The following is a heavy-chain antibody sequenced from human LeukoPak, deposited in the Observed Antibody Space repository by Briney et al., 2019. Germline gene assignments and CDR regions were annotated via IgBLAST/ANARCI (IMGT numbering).Heavy chain of an antibody. CDR2: ITSSGDDI. J-gene: IGHJ4*02. Sequence: PGGSLRLSCAASGFNFSDYYMSWIRQAPGKGLEWVAYITSSGDDIYYADSVKGRFTISRDNAKNALFLRMNSLRVEDTATYYCASDIVATSGDFWGQGTLVSVSS. CDR3: ASDIVATSGDF. D-gene: IGHD5-12*01. V-gene: IGHV3-11*01. CDR1: GFNFSDYY.